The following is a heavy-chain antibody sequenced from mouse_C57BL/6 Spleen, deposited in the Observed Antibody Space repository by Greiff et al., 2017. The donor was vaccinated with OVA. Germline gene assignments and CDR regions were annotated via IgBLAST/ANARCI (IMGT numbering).Heavy chain of an antibody. CDR3: ARQGTGNNFDY. CDR1: GFTFSSYG. CDR2: ISSGGSYT. Sequence: DVKLLESGGDLVKPGGSLKLSCAASGFTFSSYGMSWVRQTPDKRLEWVATISSGGSYTYYPDSVKGRFTISRDNAKNTLYLQMSSLKSEDTAMYYCARQGTGNNFDYWGQGTTLTVSS. V-gene: IGHV5-6*02. J-gene: IGHJ2*01. D-gene: IGHD4-1*01.